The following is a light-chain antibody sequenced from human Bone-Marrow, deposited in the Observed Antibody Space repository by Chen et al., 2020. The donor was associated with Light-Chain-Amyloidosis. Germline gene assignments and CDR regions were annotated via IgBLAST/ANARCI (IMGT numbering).Light chain of an antibody. J-gene: IGLJ3*02. V-gene: IGLV6-57*01. Sequence: FMLTQPHSVSESPGKTVIISCTRSSGSSATNYVQWYQQRPGSSPTTVIYEDDQRPPGVPDRFSGSIDRSSTAASLTISGLKAEDEADYYCQSYQGSSQGVFGGGTKLTVL. CDR1: SGSSATNY. CDR2: EDD. CDR3: QSYQGSSQGV.